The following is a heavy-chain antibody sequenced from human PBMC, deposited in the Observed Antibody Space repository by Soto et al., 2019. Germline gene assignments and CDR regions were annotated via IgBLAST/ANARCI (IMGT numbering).Heavy chain of an antibody. D-gene: IGHD5-12*01. CDR1: GFTFSDYY. Sequence: PGGSLRLSCVASGFTFSDYYMSWIRQAPGKGLEWVSYISSSSSYTNYADSVKGRFTISRDNTKNSLYLQMNSLRAEDTAVYYCARDHHRYSGYDYVDDWGQGTLVTVSS. CDR2: ISSSSSYT. J-gene: IGHJ4*02. V-gene: IGHV3-11*05. CDR3: ARDHHRYSGYDYVDD.